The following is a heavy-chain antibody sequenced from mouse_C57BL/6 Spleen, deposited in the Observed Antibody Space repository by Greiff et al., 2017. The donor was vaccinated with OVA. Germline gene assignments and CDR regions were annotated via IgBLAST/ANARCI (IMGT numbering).Heavy chain of an antibody. D-gene: IGHD1-1*01. CDR1: GYTFTSYW. CDR2: IHPADGDT. CDR3: AIDGRSRCFAD. J-gene: IGHJ1*03. V-gene: IGHV1-74*01. Sequence: QVQLQQSGAELVKPGASVKVSCKASGYTFTSYWMHWVKQRPGQGLEWIGRIHPADGDTNYNQKFKGKATLTVDKSSSTAYMQLSSLTSEDSAVYYCAIDGRSRCFADWGTGTLVTVSS.